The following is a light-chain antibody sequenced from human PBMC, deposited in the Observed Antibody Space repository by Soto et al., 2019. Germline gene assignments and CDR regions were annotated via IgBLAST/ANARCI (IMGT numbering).Light chain of an antibody. CDR1: SGDVGGSNH. CDR2: EVN. CDR3: NSQTRSGIRV. Sequence: QSALTQPASVSGSPGQSITISCTGTSGDVGGSNHVSWYQHHPGKVPKVLIYEVNFRPSGVSNRFSGSKSGYTASLTISGLQAEDEADYYCNSQTRSGIRVFGTGTKLTVL. V-gene: IGLV2-14*01. J-gene: IGLJ1*01.